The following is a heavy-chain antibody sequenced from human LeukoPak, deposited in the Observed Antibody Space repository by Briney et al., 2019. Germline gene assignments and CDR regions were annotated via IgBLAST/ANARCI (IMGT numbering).Heavy chain of an antibody. CDR1: GFTFSNYA. CDR2: ISGSGGTT. J-gene: IGHJ4*02. CDR3: AKDISWGSYIS. D-gene: IGHD3-16*01. Sequence: GGSLRLSCAASGFTFSNYAMSWVRQAPGKGLEWVSGISGSGGTTYYADSVKGRFTISRDNSKNTLYLQMNSLRAEDTAVYYCAKDISWGSYISWGQGTLVTVSS. V-gene: IGHV3-23*01.